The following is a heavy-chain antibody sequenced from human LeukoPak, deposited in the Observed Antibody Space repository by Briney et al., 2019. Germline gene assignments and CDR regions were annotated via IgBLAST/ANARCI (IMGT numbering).Heavy chain of an antibody. Sequence: SETLSLTCAVSGGSISSGGYSWSWIRQPPGKGLEWIGYIYHSGSTYYNPSLKSRVTISVDTSKNQFSLKLSSVTAADTAVYYCAGGGRAEYFQHWGQGTLVTVSS. D-gene: IGHD4-23*01. CDR3: AGGGRAEYFQH. CDR2: IYHSGST. J-gene: IGHJ1*01. V-gene: IGHV4-30-2*01. CDR1: GGSISSGGYS.